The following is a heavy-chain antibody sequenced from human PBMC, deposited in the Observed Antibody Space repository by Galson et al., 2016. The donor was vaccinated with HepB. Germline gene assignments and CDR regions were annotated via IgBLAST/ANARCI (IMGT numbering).Heavy chain of an antibody. CDR1: GFTFITYS. CDR3: AKRHEYCPPVGCSVDS. V-gene: IGHV3-30*18. D-gene: IGHD2/OR15-2a*01. J-gene: IGHJ4*02. CDR2: DSMDGRRK. Sequence: SLRLSCAASGFTFITYSMNWVRQAPGKGLEWVAADSMDGRRKFYADSVKGRFTISRDNSNNMLFLQMSSLRVDDTAVHYCAKRHEYCPPVGCSVDSWGQGTLVSVSS.